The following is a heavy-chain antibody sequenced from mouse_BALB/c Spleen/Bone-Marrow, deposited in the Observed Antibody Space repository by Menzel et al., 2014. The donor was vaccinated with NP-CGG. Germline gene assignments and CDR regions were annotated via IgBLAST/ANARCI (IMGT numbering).Heavy chain of an antibody. CDR1: GYTFTSYW. CDR2: IYPSDSYT. J-gene: IGHJ2*01. Sequence: QVQLQQSGAELVRPGASVKLSCKASGYTFTSYWINWVKQRPGQGLEWIGNIYPSDSYTNYNQKFKDKATLTVDKSSSTADMQLSGPAFGGSAGYYCARTTGGFDYWGQGTPLTVSS. V-gene: IGHV1-69*02. CDR3: ARTTGGFDY. D-gene: IGHD1-1*01.